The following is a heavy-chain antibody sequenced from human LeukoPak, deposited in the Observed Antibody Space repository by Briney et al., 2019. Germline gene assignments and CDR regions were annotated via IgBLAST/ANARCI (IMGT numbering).Heavy chain of an antibody. V-gene: IGHV4-59*12. J-gene: IGHJ5*02. CDR3: AREWTSGFWFDP. CDR2: IYYSGST. D-gene: IGHD3-10*01. CDR1: GGSISSYY. Sequence: SETLSLTCTVSGGSISSYYWSWIRQPPGKGLEWIGYIYYSGSTNYNPSLNSRVTISVDTSKNQFSLKLSSVTAADTAVYYCAREWTSGFWFDPWGQGTLVTVFS.